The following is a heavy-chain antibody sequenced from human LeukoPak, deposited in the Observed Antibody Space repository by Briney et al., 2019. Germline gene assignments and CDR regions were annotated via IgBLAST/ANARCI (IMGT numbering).Heavy chain of an antibody. V-gene: IGHV4-59*08. CDR2: IYNSGNN. J-gene: IGHJ4*02. CDR1: GGSISSDY. D-gene: IGHD3-10*01. Sequence: PSETLSLTCTVSGGSISSDYWQWIRQPPGKGLEWVGYIYNSGNNHYNPSLKSRVTISIDTSKNQFSLKLASVTAADTAVYYCATRGYWGQGTLVAVSS. CDR3: ATRGY.